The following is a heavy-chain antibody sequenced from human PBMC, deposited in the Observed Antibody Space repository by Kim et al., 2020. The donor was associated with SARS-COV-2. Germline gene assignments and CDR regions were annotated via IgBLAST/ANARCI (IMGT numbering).Heavy chain of an antibody. J-gene: IGHJ6*02. CDR3: AKGGVAGTHYYYGMDV. Sequence: SVKGRFTISRDNAKNSLYLQMNSLRAEDTAVYYCAKGGVAGTHYYYGMDVWGQGTTVTVSS. V-gene: IGHV3-21*04. D-gene: IGHD6-19*01.